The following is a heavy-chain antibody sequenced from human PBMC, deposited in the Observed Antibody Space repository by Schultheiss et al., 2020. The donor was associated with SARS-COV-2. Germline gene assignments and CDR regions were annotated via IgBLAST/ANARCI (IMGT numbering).Heavy chain of an antibody. Sequence: SGPTLVKPTQTLTLTCVFSGFSLNTSGVDVGCVRQPPGKALQCLGVIHWNDKMHYSPSLKSRLTITKDPSKNQVVLTMTNMDPVDTGTYYCAHRPGYSSGWYGTLDIWGQGTLVTVSS. CDR1: GFSLNTSGVD. CDR3: AHRPGYSSGWYGTLDI. CDR2: IHWNDKM. J-gene: IGHJ3*02. D-gene: IGHD6-19*01. V-gene: IGHV2-5*01.